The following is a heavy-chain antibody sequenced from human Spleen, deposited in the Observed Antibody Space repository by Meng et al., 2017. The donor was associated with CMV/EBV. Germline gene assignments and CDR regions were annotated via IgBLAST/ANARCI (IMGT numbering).Heavy chain of an antibody. Sequence: SCKASGYTFTDYYIHWLRQGPGQGLEWMGWIKPSSGDTEYAQKVQGRVTMTRDTSDTTAYMELTRLKSADAAMYYCARGGNGGYFGPWGQGTLVTVSS. CDR1: GYTFTDYY. D-gene: IGHD6-19*01. CDR2: IKPSSGDT. CDR3: ARGGNGGYFGP. J-gene: IGHJ5*02. V-gene: IGHV1-2*02.